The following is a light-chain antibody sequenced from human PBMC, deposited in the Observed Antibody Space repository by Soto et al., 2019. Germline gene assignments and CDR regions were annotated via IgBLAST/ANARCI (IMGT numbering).Light chain of an antibody. Sequence: QSALTQPASVSGSPGQSITISCTGTSSDVGDYKAVSWYQQHPGKAPKLMIYEVSNRPSGVSNRFSGSKSGNTASLTISGLQAEDEADYPCATWDDTLRTWVFGGGTKLTVL. CDR1: SSDVGDYKA. V-gene: IGLV2-14*01. J-gene: IGLJ3*02. CDR2: EVS. CDR3: ATWDDTLRTWV.